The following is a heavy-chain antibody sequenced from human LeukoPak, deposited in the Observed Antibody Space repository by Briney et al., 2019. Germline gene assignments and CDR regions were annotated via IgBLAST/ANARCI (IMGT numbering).Heavy chain of an antibody. V-gene: IGHV1-2*02. J-gene: IGHJ4*02. CDR3: AKSSPTKGGELSPFDY. Sequence: EASVKVSCKASGYTFTGYYLHWVRQAPGQGLEWMGWINPNSGDTKYAQKFQGRVTMTRDTSISTAYMELSRLTSDDTVVYYCAKSSPTKGGELSPFDYWGQGTLVTVSS. CDR1: GYTFTGYY. D-gene: IGHD3-16*02. CDR2: INPNSGDT.